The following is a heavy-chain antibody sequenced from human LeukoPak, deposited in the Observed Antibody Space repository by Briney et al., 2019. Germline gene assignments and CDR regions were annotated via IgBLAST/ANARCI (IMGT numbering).Heavy chain of an antibody. CDR2: IEKHGSAD. J-gene: IGHJ4*02. V-gene: IGHV3-7*01. CDR3: ARGGLWVTHDNDY. Sequence: GGSLRLSCVGSGFSFSPYWMSWVRQAPGKGLEWLANIEKHGSADYYVDSVKGRFTISRDNAKNSLSLQLDSLRVEDTAVYYCARGGLWVTHDNDYWGQGTLVTVSS. CDR1: GFSFSPYW. D-gene: IGHD2-21*02.